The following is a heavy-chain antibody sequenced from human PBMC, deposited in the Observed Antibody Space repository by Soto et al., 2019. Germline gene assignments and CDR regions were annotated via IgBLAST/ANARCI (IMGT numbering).Heavy chain of an antibody. J-gene: IGHJ6*02. CDR3: ARDRRGVTIFGVVTPGYYGMDV. V-gene: IGHV4-31*03. D-gene: IGHD3-3*01. CDR1: GGSISSGGYY. Sequence: PSETLSLTCTVSGGSISSGGYYWSWIRQHPGKGLEWIGYIYYSGSTYYNPSLKSRVTISVDTSKNQFSLKLSSVTAADTAVYYCARDRRGVTIFGVVTPGYYGMDVWGQGTTVTVSS. CDR2: IYYSGST.